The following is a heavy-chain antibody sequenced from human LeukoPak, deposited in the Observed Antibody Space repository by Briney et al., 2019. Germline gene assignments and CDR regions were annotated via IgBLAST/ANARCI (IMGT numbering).Heavy chain of an antibody. V-gene: IGHV4-61*02. CDR3: ARANYYGSGSKYFHY. Sequence: SETLSLTCTVSGGSISSGSYYWSWIRQPAGKGLEWIGRIYTSGSTNYNPSLKSRATISVDTSKNQFSLKLSSVTAADAAVYYCARANYYGSGSKYFHYWGQGTLVTVSS. CDR1: GGSISSGSYY. J-gene: IGHJ4*02. D-gene: IGHD3-10*01. CDR2: IYTSGST.